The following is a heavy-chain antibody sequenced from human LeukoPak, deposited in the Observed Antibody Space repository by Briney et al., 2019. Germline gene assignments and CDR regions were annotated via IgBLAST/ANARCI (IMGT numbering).Heavy chain of an antibody. CDR2: IYYSGST. CDR3: ARDAPMILVVIGAFDI. Sequence: SSETLSLTCTVSGGSISSSSYYWGWIRQPPGKGLEWIGSIYYSGSTYYNPSLKSRVTISVDTSKNQFSLKLSSVTAADTAVYYCARDAPMILVVIGAFDIWGQGTMVTVSS. J-gene: IGHJ3*02. V-gene: IGHV4-39*07. CDR1: GGSISSSSYY. D-gene: IGHD3-22*01.